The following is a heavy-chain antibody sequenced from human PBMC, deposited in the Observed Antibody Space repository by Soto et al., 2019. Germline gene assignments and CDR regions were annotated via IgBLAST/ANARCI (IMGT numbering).Heavy chain of an antibody. V-gene: IGHV4-59*01. J-gene: IGHJ5*02. CDR1: GAYISSYY. CDR2: TYYSGST. D-gene: IGHD2-15*01. CDR3: ARTYCSGGSCYPGGNWFDP. Sequence: SETLSLTCAVSGAYISSYYWSWIRQPPGKGLEWIGYTYYSGSTNYNPSLKSRVTMSVDTSKNQFSLKLNSVTAADTAVYYCARTYCSGGSCYPGGNWFDPWGQGTLVTVSS.